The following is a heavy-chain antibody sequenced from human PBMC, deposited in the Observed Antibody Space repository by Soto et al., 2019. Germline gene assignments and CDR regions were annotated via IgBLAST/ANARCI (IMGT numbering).Heavy chain of an antibody. Sequence: ASVKVSCKTSGYSFTKYGLHWVRQAPGQRLEWMGWINPGNGDTKYSQKFQGRVTITRDTSATTAYMELSSLRSEDSAVFYCARTDCSSTSCYNYYYYGMDVWGQGTTGTVS. CDR2: INPGNGDT. V-gene: IGHV1-3*01. CDR1: GYSFTKYG. CDR3: ARTDCSSTSCYNYYYYGMDV. D-gene: IGHD2-2*01. J-gene: IGHJ6*02.